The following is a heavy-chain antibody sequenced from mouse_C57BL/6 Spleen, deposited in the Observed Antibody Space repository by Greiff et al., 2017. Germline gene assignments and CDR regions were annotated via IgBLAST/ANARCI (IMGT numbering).Heavy chain of an antibody. J-gene: IGHJ4*01. D-gene: IGHD3-2*02. CDR2: ISDGGSYT. V-gene: IGHV5-4*01. Sequence: EVKLVESGGGLVKPGGSLKLSCAASGFTFSSYAMSWVRQTPEKRLEWVATISDGGSYTYYPDNVQGRFTISRDNAKDNLYLQMSHLKSEDTAMYYCARDRGRSGYVDYYAMDYWGQGTSVTVSS. CDR3: ARDRGRSGYVDYYAMDY. CDR1: GFTFSSYA.